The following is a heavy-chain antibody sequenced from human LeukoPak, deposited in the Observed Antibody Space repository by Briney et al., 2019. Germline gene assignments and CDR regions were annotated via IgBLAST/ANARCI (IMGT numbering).Heavy chain of an antibody. V-gene: IGHV3-23*01. CDR2: ISGSGGRT. CDR3: AKESSDGNFGGN. Sequence: GGSLRLSCAASGFTVSSNYMSWVRQAPGKGLEWVSGISGSGGRTDYADSVKGRFTISRDNSKNTVHLQMNSLRAEDTAVYYCAKESSDGNFGGNWGQGTLVTVSS. D-gene: IGHD2-15*01. CDR1: GFTVSSNY. J-gene: IGHJ4*02.